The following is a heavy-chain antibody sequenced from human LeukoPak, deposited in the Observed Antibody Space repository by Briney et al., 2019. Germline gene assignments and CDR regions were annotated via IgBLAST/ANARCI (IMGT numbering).Heavy chain of an antibody. CDR2: ISAYNGNT. V-gene: IGHV1-18*01. J-gene: IGHJ3*02. CDR1: GYTFTSYG. D-gene: IGHD3-22*01. CDR3: ARDTRITIMVVAEDAFDI. Sequence: ASVKVSCKASGYTFTSYGISWVRQAPGQGLEWMGWISAYNGNTNYAQKLQGRVTMTTDTSTSTAYMELRSVSSDDTAVYYWARDTRITIMVVAEDAFDIWGEGTMVTVSS.